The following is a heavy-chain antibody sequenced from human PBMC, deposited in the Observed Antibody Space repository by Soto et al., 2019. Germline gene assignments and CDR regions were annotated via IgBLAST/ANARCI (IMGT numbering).Heavy chain of an antibody. Sequence: GGSLRLSCAASGFTFSSYSMNWVRQAPGKGLEWVSSISSSSSYIYYADSVKGRFTISRDNAKNSLYLQMNSLRAEDTAVDYCARTARADRYCSGGSCYSPFDYWGQGTLVTVSS. CDR2: ISSSSSYI. CDR3: ARTARADRYCSGGSCYSPFDY. V-gene: IGHV3-21*01. D-gene: IGHD2-15*01. J-gene: IGHJ4*02. CDR1: GFTFSSYS.